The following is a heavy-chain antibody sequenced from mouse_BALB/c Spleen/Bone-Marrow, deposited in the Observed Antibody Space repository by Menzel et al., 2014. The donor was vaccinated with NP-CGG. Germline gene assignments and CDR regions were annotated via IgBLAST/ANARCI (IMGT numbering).Heavy chain of an antibody. CDR3: TRGSYGSSQYYFDY. D-gene: IGHD1-1*01. Sequence: LVESGAELVKPGASVKLSCKASGYTFTSFYMYWVKQRPGQGLEWIGGINPSNGGTNFYEKFKSKATLTLDKSSSTAYMQLSSLTSEDSAVYYCTRGSYGSSQYYFDYWGQGTTLTVSS. V-gene: IGHV1S81*02. CDR1: GYTFTSFY. CDR2: INPSNGGT. J-gene: IGHJ2*01.